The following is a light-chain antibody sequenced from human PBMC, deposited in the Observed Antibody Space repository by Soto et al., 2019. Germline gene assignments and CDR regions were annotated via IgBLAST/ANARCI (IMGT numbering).Light chain of an antibody. CDR3: GADHASGSNFVYV. J-gene: IGLJ1*01. Sequence: QPVLTQPPSASASLGASVTLTCTLSSGYSKYKVDWYQQRPGKGPRFVMRVGTGGIEGSKGDGIPDRFSVLGSGLNRYLTIKNIQEEDESDYYCGADHASGSNFVYVFGSGTKVTVL. V-gene: IGLV9-49*01. CDR1: SGYSKYK. CDR2: VGTGGIEG.